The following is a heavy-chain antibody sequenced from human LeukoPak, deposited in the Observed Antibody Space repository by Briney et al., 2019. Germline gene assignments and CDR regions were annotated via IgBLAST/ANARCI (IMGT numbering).Heavy chain of an antibody. V-gene: IGHV3-23*01. CDR1: GFTFSTYA. J-gene: IGHJ4*02. D-gene: IGHD2-15*01. CDR2: IKSSGDRT. Sequence: GGSLRLSCEASGFTFSTYAMSWVRQAPGKGLEWVSAIKSSGDRTYYTNSVKGRFTVSRDNSKNTLYLQMDSLRSEDTAVYYCARERWSTYYFDYWGQGTLVTVSS. CDR3: ARERWSTYYFDY.